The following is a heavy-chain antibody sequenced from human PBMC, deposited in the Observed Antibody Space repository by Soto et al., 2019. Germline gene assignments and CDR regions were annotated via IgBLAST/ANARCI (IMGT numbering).Heavy chain of an antibody. Sequence: QVQLVESGGGLVKPGGSLRLSCAASGFTFSDYYMSWIRQAPGKGLEWVSYISSSGSTIYYADSVKGRFTISRDNAKNSLYLQVNSLRAEDTDVYYCARLDGNSYDSSGYYYYYYGMDVWGQGTTVTVSS. J-gene: IGHJ6*02. CDR1: GFTFSDYY. CDR2: ISSSGSTI. V-gene: IGHV3-11*01. D-gene: IGHD3-22*01. CDR3: ARLDGNSYDSSGYYYYYYGMDV.